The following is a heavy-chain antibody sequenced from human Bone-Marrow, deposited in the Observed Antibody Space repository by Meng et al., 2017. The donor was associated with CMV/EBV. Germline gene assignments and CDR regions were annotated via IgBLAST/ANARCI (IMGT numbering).Heavy chain of an antibody. J-gene: IGHJ4*02. Sequence: GGSLRLSCAASGFSFSYYSMHWVRQTPGKGLEWVSFIQYDGNHKYDAESVKGRFTISRDNSKNMVYLQMISLRPEDTAVYYCAKDIRHCTSTSCYPLFFFDSWVQGTLVTVSS. CDR1: GFSFSYYS. CDR2: IQYDGNHK. D-gene: IGHD2-2*01. CDR3: AKDIRHCTSTSCYPLFFFDS. V-gene: IGHV3-30*02.